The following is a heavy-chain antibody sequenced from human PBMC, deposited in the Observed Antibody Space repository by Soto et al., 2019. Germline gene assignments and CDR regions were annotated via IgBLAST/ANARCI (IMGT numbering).Heavy chain of an antibody. Sequence: QVQLQQWGAGLLKPSETLSLTCAVYGGSFSGYYWSWIRQPPGKGLEWIGEINHSGSTNYNPSLKSRVTISVDTSKNQFSLKLSSVTAADTAVYYCARVTGRYYYGMDVWDQGTTVTVSS. J-gene: IGHJ6*02. V-gene: IGHV4-34*01. CDR3: ARVTGRYYYGMDV. CDR1: GGSFSGYY. CDR2: INHSGST.